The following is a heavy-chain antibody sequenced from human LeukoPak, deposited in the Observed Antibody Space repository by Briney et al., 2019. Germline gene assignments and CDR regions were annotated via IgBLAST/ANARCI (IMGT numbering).Heavy chain of an antibody. Sequence: PSETLSLTCTVSGGSISSYSWSWIRQPPGKGLEWIGYIYHSGSTYYNPSLKSRVTISVDTSKNQFSLKLSSVTAADTAVYYCAGGTPGGYSYGYYWGQGTLVTVSS. D-gene: IGHD5-18*01. CDR3: AGGTPGGYSYGYY. J-gene: IGHJ4*02. CDR1: GGSISSYS. CDR2: IYHSGST. V-gene: IGHV4-59*04.